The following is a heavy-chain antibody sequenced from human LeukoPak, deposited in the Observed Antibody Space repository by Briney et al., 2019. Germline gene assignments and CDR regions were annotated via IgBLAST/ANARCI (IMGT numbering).Heavy chain of an antibody. V-gene: IGHV1-18*01. CDR1: GYTFTTYG. CDR3: ARDHAGRIAVAGTVDY. CDR2: ISAYNGNT. Sequence: ASVKVSRKASGYTFTTYGISWVRQAPGQGLEWMGWISAYNGNTNYAQNLQGRVTMTTDTSTSTAYMELRSLRSDDTAVYYCARDHAGRIAVAGTVDYWGQGTLVTVSS. D-gene: IGHD6-19*01. J-gene: IGHJ4*02.